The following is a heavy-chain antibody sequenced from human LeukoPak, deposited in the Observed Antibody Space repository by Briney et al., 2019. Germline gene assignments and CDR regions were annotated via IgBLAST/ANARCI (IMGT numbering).Heavy chain of an antibody. D-gene: IGHD3-10*01. J-gene: IGHJ4*02. V-gene: IGHV4-31*03. Sequence: SETLSLTCTVSGVSISSGGYYWSWIRQHPGKGLEWIGYIYYSGSTYYNPSLKSRVTISVDTSKNQFSLKLSSVTAADTAVYYCASIGSITMVRGDPFDYWGQGTLVTVSS. CDR3: ASIGSITMVRGDPFDY. CDR1: GVSISSGGYY. CDR2: IYYSGST.